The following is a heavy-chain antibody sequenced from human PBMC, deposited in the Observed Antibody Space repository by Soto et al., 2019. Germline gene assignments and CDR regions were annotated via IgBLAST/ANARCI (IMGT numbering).Heavy chain of an antibody. J-gene: IGHJ4*02. Sequence: GGSLRLSCAASGFTFSSYGMHWVRQAPGKGLEWVAVISYDGSNKYYADSVKGRFTISRDNSKNTLYLQMNSLRAEDTAVYYCAKDVLDADYIWGSPPAGIDYWGQGTLVTVSS. V-gene: IGHV3-30*18. CDR3: AKDVLDADYIWGSPPAGIDY. CDR1: GFTFSSYG. D-gene: IGHD3-16*01. CDR2: ISYDGSNK.